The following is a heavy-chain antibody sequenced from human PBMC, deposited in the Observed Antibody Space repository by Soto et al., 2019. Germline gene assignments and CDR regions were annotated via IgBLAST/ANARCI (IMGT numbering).Heavy chain of an antibody. CDR2: IYPDDSDT. J-gene: IGHJ4*02. CDR1: GYIFTNYW. Sequence: GAALKISCKASGYIFTNYWMGWVRQVPGEGLAWMGNIYPDDSDTRYSPPFQGQVTISADKSISTAYLQWSSLKASDSAMYYCARLGRRYFQTGSRDTPHWGQGTPVTVSS. CDR3: ARLGRRYFQTGSRDTPH. D-gene: IGHD3-9*01. V-gene: IGHV5-51*01.